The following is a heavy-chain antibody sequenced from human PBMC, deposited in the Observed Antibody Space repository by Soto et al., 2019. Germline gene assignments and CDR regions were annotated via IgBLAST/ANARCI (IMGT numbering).Heavy chain of an antibody. CDR3: ARDSGTMVRGVMGY. D-gene: IGHD3-10*01. CDR2: ISAYNGNT. V-gene: IGHV1-18*01. CDR1: GYTFTNYG. J-gene: IGHJ4*02. Sequence: ASVKVSCKASGYTFTNYGISWVRQALGQGLEWMGWISAYNGNTNYAQKLQGRVTMTTDKSTSTAYMELSSLRSEDTAVYYCARDSGTMVRGVMGYWGQGTLVTVSS.